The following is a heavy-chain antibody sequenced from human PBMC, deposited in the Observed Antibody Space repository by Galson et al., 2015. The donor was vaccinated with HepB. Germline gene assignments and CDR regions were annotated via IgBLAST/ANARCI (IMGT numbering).Heavy chain of an antibody. CDR1: GDSVSTNSAV. CDR2: TYYRSKWYN. J-gene: IGHJ4*02. V-gene: IGHV6-1*01. CDR3: ARVVYYGAGAYFDY. Sequence: CAISGDSVSTNSAVWHWIRQSPSRGLEWLGRTYYRSKWYNDYAVSVKSRITINADTSKNQFSLQLNSVTPEDTAVYYCARVVYYGAGAYFDYWGQGTLVTV. D-gene: IGHD3-10*01.